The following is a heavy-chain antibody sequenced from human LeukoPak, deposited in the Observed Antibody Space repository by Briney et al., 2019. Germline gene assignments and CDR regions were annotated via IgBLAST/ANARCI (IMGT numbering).Heavy chain of an antibody. CDR1: GYTFTSYD. Sequence: ASVKVSCKASGYTFTSYDINWVRQATGQGLEWMGWMNPNSGNTGYAQKFQGRVTMTRNTSISTAYMELSSLRSEDTAVYYCARRHYDILTGPRMDVWGQGTTVTVSS. CDR3: ARRHYDILTGPRMDV. J-gene: IGHJ6*02. CDR2: MNPNSGNT. D-gene: IGHD3-9*01. V-gene: IGHV1-8*01.